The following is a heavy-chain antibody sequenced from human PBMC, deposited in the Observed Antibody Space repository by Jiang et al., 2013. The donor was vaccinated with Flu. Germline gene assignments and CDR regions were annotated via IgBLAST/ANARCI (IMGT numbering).Heavy chain of an antibody. D-gene: IGHD3-16*02. CDR2: VYYNGLT. V-gene: IGHV4-59*08. Sequence: GSGLVKPSETLSLTCTVSVDSITNNYLSWVRQPPGKGLEWIGYVYYNGLTNYNPSFESRLAISVDNFKKQFSLKLRSVTAADTAVYYCARHYVSGNFRWPYFDYWGQGILVTVSS. J-gene: IGHJ4*02. CDR1: VDSITNNY. CDR3: ARHYVSGNFRWPYFDY.